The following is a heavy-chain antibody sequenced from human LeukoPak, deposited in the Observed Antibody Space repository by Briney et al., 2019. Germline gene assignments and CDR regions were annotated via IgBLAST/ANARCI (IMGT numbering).Heavy chain of an antibody. CDR2: IYYSGST. CDR3: ARHFQEQWRTWFDP. J-gene: IGHJ5*02. CDR1: GGSISSSSYY. D-gene: IGHD6-19*01. V-gene: IGHV4-39*01. Sequence: SETLFLTCTVSGGSISSSSYYWGWIRQPPGKGLEWIGSIYYSGSTYYNPSLKSRVTISVDTSKNQFSLKLSSVTAADTAVYYCARHFQEQWRTWFDPWGQGTLVTVSS.